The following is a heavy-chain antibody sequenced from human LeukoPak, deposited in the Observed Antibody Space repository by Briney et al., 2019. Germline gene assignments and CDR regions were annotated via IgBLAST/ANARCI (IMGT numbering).Heavy chain of an antibody. CDR1: GGSISSSSYY. CDR3: ARELVITPYFDY. CDR2: IYYSGST. J-gene: IGHJ4*02. V-gene: IGHV4-39*07. D-gene: IGHD3-22*01. Sequence: SETLSLTCTVSGGSISSSSYYWGWIRQPPGKGLEWIGSIYYSGSTYYNPSLKSRVTISVDRSENQFSLKLSSVTAADTAVYYCARELVITPYFDYWGQGTLVTVSS.